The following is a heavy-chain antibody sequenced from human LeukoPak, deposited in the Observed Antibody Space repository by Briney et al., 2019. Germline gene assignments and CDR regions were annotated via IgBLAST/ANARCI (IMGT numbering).Heavy chain of an antibody. CDR3: AKDGCSSTSCYFDY. D-gene: IGHD2-2*01. CDR2: ISNNGDTT. Sequence: GGSLRLSCAAYGFPFSSYVMTWVRQAPGKGLEWVSGISNNGDTTYHADSVKDRFTISRDNSKNTLYLQMNSLRAGDTAVYFCAKDGCSSTSCYFDYWGQGILVTVSS. V-gene: IGHV3-23*01. CDR1: GFPFSSYV. J-gene: IGHJ4*02.